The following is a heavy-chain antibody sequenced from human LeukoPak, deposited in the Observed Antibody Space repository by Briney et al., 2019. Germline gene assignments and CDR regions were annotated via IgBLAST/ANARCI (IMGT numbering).Heavy chain of an antibody. CDR1: GFTFSNHG. D-gene: IGHD6-6*01. V-gene: IGHV3-33*01. J-gene: IGHJ4*02. Sequence: GGSLRPSCAASGFTFSNHGMHWVRQAPGKGLEWVANIWYDGSQEYYADTVKGRFTISRDISKNTLYLQMNSLRAEDTAVYYCARDLAAARLDFRGQGTLVTVSS. CDR2: IWYDGSQE. CDR3: ARDLAAARLDF.